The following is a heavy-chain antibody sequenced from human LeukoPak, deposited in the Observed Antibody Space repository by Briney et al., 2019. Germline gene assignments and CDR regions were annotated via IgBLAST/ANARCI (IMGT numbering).Heavy chain of an antibody. V-gene: IGHV1-69*05. CDR3: ARAVGIAARPLINWFDP. Sequence: ASVKVSCKASGGTFSSYAISWVRQAPGQGLEWMGGIIPIFGTANYAQKFQGRVTITTDESTSTAYMELSSLRSEDTAVYYCARAVGIAARPLINWFDPWGQGNLVTVSS. CDR2: IIPIFGTA. J-gene: IGHJ5*02. CDR1: GGTFSSYA. D-gene: IGHD6-6*01.